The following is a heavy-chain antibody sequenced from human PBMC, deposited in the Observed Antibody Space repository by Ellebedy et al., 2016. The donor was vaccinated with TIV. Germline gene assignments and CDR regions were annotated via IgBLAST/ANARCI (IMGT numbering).Heavy chain of an antibody. Sequence: GESLKISCAASGFTFSSDWMSWVRQAPGKGLEWVANIKQDGSEKYYVDSVKGRFTISRDNAKNSLYLQMNSLRAEDTAVYYCARDKSGDIPDWYFDLWGRGTLVTVSS. CDR1: GFTFSSDW. CDR3: ARDKSGDIPDWYFDL. D-gene: IGHD2-21*02. J-gene: IGHJ2*01. V-gene: IGHV3-7*04. CDR2: IKQDGSEK.